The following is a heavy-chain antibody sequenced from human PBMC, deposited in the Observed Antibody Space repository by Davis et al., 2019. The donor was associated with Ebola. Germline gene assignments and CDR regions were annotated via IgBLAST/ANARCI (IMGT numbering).Heavy chain of an antibody. J-gene: IGHJ4*02. CDR3: ARDLVPGTPDYFDC. CDR2: ISYDGTIQ. Sequence: GESLKISCAASGFSVSDNFVDWVRQAPGKGLEWVAVISYDGTIQDYTDSVKGRFTISRDDSKNTLYLQMNSLRPEDTAVYYCARDLVPGTPDYFDCWGQGTLVTVSS. D-gene: IGHD1-26*01. V-gene: IGHV3-30-3*01. CDR1: GFSVSDNF.